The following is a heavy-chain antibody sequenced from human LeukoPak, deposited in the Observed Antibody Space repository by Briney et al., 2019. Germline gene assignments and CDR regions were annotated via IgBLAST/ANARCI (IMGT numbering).Heavy chain of an antibody. CDR2: IYYSGAT. CDR3: ARHGAWAPFDY. D-gene: IGHD1-26*01. Sequence: SETLSLTCSVSGGSISSYDWSWIRQPPGKGLEWIGYIYYSGATNYSPSLKSRVTISVDRSKNQFSLKLNSVTAADTAVYYCARHGAWAPFDYWGQGTLVTVSS. V-gene: IGHV4-59*08. CDR1: GGSISSYD. J-gene: IGHJ4*02.